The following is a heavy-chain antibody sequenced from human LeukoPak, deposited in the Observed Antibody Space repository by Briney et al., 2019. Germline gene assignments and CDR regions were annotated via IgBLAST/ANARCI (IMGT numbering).Heavy chain of an antibody. CDR2: IYYSGST. Sequence: ASETLSLTCTVSGGSISSHYWSWIRQPPGKGLEWIGDIYYSGSTNYNPSLKSRVTISVDTSKNQFSLKLSSVTAADTAVYYCARDAVEMATNLMGYYYYYMDVWGKGTTVTVSS. CDR1: GGSISSHY. D-gene: IGHD5-24*01. J-gene: IGHJ6*03. CDR3: ARDAVEMATNLMGYYYYYMDV. V-gene: IGHV4-59*11.